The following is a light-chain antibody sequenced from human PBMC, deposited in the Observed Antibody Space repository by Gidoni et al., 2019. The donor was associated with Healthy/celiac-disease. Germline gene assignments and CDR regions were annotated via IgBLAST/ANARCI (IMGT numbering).Light chain of an antibody. CDR3: QQSYSTPWT. CDR2: DAS. J-gene: IGKJ1*01. V-gene: IGKV3-11*02. Sequence: EIVFTQSPTTLSLSPGERATLSCRASQSVTSYLAWYQQNPGQAPRLLIYDASNRATGISSQAEDGIRGAVVTGVQTCALQPEDFATYYCQQSYSTPWTFGQGTKVEIK. CDR1: QSVTSY.